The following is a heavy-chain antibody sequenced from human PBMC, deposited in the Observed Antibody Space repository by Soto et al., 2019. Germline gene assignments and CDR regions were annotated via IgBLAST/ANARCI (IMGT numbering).Heavy chain of an antibody. D-gene: IGHD3-16*02. Sequence: ASVKVSCKASGYTFTSYGISWVRQAPGQGLEWMGWISAYNGNTNYAQKLQGRVTMTTDTSTSTAYMELRSLRSDDTAVYYCASDTYDYVWGSYRPTVYGMDVWGQGTTVTVS. CDR3: ASDTYDYVWGSYRPTVYGMDV. CDR2: ISAYNGNT. CDR1: GYTFTSYG. J-gene: IGHJ6*02. V-gene: IGHV1-18*01.